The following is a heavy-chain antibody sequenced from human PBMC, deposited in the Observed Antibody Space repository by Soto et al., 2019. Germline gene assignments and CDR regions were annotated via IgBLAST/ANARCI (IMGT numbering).Heavy chain of an antibody. CDR2: IYYSGST. D-gene: IGHD2-2*01. J-gene: IGHJ3*02. Sequence: QVQLQESGPGLVKPSQTLSLTCTVSGGSISSGGYYWSWIRQHPGKGLEWIGYIYYSGSTYYNPSLKSRVTISVDTSKNQFSLKLSSVTAADTAVYYCARGQDIVVVPAAMGSYGAFDIWGQGTMVTVCS. CDR3: ARGQDIVVVPAAMGSYGAFDI. V-gene: IGHV4-31*03. CDR1: GGSISSGGYY.